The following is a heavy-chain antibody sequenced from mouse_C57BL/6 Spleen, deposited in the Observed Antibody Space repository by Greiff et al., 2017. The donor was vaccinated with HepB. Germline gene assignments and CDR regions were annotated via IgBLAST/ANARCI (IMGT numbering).Heavy chain of an antibody. V-gene: IGHV14-2*01. J-gene: IGHJ3*01. Sequence: VQLKESGAELVKPGASVKLSCTASGFNIKDYYMHWVKQRTEQGLEWIGRIDPEDGETKYAPKFQGKATITADTSSNTAYLQLSSLTSEDTAVYYCARLSNSDAYWGQGTLVTVSA. CDR2: IDPEDGET. CDR1: GFNIKDYY. D-gene: IGHD2-5*01. CDR3: ARLSNSDAY.